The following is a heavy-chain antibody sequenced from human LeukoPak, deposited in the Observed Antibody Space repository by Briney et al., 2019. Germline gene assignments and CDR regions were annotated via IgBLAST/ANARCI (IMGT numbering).Heavy chain of an antibody. Sequence: PSETLSLTCAVYGGSFSGYYWSWIRQPPGKGLEWIGYIYHSGSTYYNPSLKSRVTISVDRSKNQFSLKLSSVTAADTAVYYCARHLTYYYDSSGYYMAGYFDYWGQGTLVTVSS. D-gene: IGHD3-22*01. J-gene: IGHJ4*02. CDR3: ARHLTYYYDSSGYYMAGYFDY. CDR1: GGSFSGYY. CDR2: IYHSGST. V-gene: IGHV4-30-2*01.